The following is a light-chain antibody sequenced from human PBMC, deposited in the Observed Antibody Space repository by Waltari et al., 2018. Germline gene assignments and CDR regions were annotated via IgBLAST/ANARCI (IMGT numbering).Light chain of an antibody. Sequence: DLVMTQSPDSLAVSLGERAPINCKSSPSVLSSSNNKNYLAWYQQKPGQPPKLLIYWASTRESGVPDRFSGSGSGTDFTLTISSLQAEDVAVYYCQQYYSTPYTFGQGTKLEIE. CDR2: WAS. V-gene: IGKV4-1*01. CDR1: PSVLSSSNNKNY. CDR3: QQYYSTPYT. J-gene: IGKJ2*01.